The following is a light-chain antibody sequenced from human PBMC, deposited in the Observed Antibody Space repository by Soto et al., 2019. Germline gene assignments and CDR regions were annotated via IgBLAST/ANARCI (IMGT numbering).Light chain of an antibody. V-gene: IGLV1-40*01. J-gene: IGLJ2*01. CDR3: QSYDSSLSGSV. Sequence: QSVLTQPPSVSGAPGQRVTISCTGTSSNIGAGYDVHWYQQHPGTAPKLLIYGNRNRPPGVPDRFSGSKSGTSASLAITGLQAEDEADYYCQSYDSSLSGSVFGGGTKLTVL. CDR1: SSNIGAGYD. CDR2: GNR.